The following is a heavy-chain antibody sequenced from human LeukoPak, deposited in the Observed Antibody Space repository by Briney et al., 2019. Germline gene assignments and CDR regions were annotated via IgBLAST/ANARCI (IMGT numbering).Heavy chain of an antibody. CDR1: GFTFSRYA. D-gene: IGHD3-16*01. V-gene: IGHV3-23*01. Sequence: GGSLRLSCAASGFTFSRYAMSWVRQAPGKGLEWVSGISDSGSNTNYADSVKGRSTISRDNSKNTLYLQMNSLRAEDTAVYYCAKGGLPGDYWGQGTLVTVSS. CDR3: AKGGLPGDY. CDR2: ISDSGSNT. J-gene: IGHJ4*02.